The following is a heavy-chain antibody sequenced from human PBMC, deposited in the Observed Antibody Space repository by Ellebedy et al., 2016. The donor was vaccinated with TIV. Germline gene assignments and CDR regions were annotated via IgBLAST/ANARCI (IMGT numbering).Heavy chain of an antibody. CDR3: ARGRGGTPFAY. D-gene: IGHD1-1*01. CDR1: GGSISSTSYS. V-gene: IGHV4-30-2*01. Sequence: MPSETLSLTCDISGGSISSTSYSWNWLRQPTGKGLEGIGYIDHRGNSFYNPSVKSRVTMSVDKSKNQFSLTMNSVTAADTAVYYCARGRGGTPFAYWGQGAQVIVSS. J-gene: IGHJ4*02. CDR2: IDHRGNS.